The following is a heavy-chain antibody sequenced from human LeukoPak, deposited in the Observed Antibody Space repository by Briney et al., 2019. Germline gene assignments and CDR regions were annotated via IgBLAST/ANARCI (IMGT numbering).Heavy chain of an antibody. CDR3: ARGGETRPLDP. D-gene: IGHD3-10*01. Sequence: GSLRLSCAAFGFTFKIYTMNWVRQAPGKGLEWISSISFSGDNRGDNTYYADSVRGRFSISRDNAKNSLYLQMNSLRAEDTAVYYCARGGETRPLDPWGQGTLVTVSS. J-gene: IGHJ5*02. CDR1: GFTFKIYT. V-gene: IGHV3-21*01. CDR2: ISFSGDNRGDNT.